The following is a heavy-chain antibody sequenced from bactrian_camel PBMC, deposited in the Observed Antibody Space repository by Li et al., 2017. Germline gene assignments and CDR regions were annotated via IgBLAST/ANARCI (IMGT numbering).Heavy chain of an antibody. J-gene: IGHJ4*01. V-gene: IGHV3S55*01. CDR2: INTRGDT. D-gene: IGHD5*01. CDR1: GIPDSEPYASWC. Sequence: HVQLVESGGGSVQSGGSLTLTCVASGIPDSEPYASWCLGWFRQVPGKEREGVAVINTRGDTSYAESVKGRFLLSRDNDRNTLYLQMDSLKVEDSAMYYCAADYRPSFTVGVADVLSFACTGKGTQVTVS.